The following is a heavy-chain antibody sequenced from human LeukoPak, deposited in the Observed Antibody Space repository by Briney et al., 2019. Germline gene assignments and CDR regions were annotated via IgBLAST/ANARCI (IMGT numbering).Heavy chain of an antibody. CDR3: ARDADWAYDAFDL. D-gene: IGHD3-9*01. CDR2: TYYRSRWFN. V-gene: IGHV6-1*01. CDR1: GDSVSINSDV. Sequence: SQTLSLTCALSGDSVSINSDVWNWIRQSPSRGLAWLVRTYYRSRWFNDYAVSVKGRITINPDTSKNQFSLQLNPVTPEDTAVYYCARDADWAYDAFDLWGQGTMVTVSS. J-gene: IGHJ3*01.